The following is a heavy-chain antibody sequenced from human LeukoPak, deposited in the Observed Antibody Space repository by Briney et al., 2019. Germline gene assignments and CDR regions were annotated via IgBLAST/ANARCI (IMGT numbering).Heavy chain of an antibody. J-gene: IGHJ4*02. Sequence: GGTLRLSCAASGFTFRRYGMSWVRQAPGKGLEWVSAISGSGGSTFYGDSVKGRFIISRDNSKNTLYLQMNSLRAEDTAVYYCAKGGAAAGTICYWGQGTLVTVSS. CDR1: GFTFRRYG. V-gene: IGHV3-23*01. D-gene: IGHD6-13*01. CDR2: ISGSGGST. CDR3: AKGGAAAGTICY.